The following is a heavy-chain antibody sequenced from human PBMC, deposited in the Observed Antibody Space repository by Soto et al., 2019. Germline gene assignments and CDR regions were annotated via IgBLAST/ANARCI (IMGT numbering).Heavy chain of an antibody. CDR2: FYSSGGT. CDR1: RGSASHHNYH. CDR3: ARVNRELELQIFGP. Sequence: ESRSVNGTISRGSASHHNYHWSWIRQAPGKGLEWIGYFYSSGGTNFNPSLKSRVTISADTSKNQFSLKLSSVTAADTAVYYCARVNRELELQIFGPWGPGTLVTVSS. D-gene: IGHD1-7*01. J-gene: IGHJ5*02. V-gene: IGHV4-61*01.